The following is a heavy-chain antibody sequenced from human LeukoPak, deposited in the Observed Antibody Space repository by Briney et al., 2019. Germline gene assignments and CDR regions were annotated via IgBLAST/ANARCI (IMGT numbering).Heavy chain of an antibody. Sequence: PGGSLRLSCQAAGFTFNNYWMTWVRQAPGKGLEWVANTNQDGGETNYVDSVKGRFTISRDNAKNSVYLQMNSLRVEDTGVYYCAGNLMDVWGQGTTVTVSS. D-gene: IGHD2/OR15-2a*01. CDR1: GFTFNNYW. V-gene: IGHV3-7*03. CDR3: AGNLMDV. CDR2: TNQDGGET. J-gene: IGHJ6*02.